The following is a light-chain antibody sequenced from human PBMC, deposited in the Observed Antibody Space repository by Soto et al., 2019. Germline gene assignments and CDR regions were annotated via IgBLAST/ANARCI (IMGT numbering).Light chain of an antibody. CDR1: SSDVGGYNF. CDR2: DVT. Sequence: QSVLSQPASLSGSPGQSITISCTGTSSDVGGYNFVSWYQQLPGNAPKLLIYDVTIRPSGVSDRFSGSKSGTTASLTISGLQAEDEADYYCRSYTSSTIYVFGTGTKVTV. V-gene: IGLV2-14*03. CDR3: RSYTSSTIYV. J-gene: IGLJ1*01.